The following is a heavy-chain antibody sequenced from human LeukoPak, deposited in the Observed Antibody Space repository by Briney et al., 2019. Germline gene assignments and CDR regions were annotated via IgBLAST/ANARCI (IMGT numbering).Heavy chain of an antibody. CDR2: ILYDGSNK. Sequence: GGSLRLSCAASGFTFSSYGMHWVRQAPGKGLEWVAVILYDGSNKYYADSVKGRFTISRDNSKNTLYLQMNSLRAEDTAVYYCANIAGAAALRVAAFDIWGQGTMVTVSS. J-gene: IGHJ3*02. V-gene: IGHV3-30*18. CDR3: ANIAGAAALRVAAFDI. D-gene: IGHD6-13*01. CDR1: GFTFSSYG.